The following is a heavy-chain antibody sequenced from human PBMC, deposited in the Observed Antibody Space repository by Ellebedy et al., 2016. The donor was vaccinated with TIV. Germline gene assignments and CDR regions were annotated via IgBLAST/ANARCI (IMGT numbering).Heavy chain of an antibody. Sequence: SETLSLTXAVSGGSISSSNWWSWVRQPPGKGLEWIGSIYYSGSTYYNPSLKSRVTISVDTSKNQFSLKLSSVTAADTAVYYCAHYYDSSGELFDYWGQGTLVTVSS. V-gene: IGHV4-39*01. CDR2: IYYSGST. D-gene: IGHD3-22*01. J-gene: IGHJ4*02. CDR1: GGSISSSNW. CDR3: AHYYDSSGELFDY.